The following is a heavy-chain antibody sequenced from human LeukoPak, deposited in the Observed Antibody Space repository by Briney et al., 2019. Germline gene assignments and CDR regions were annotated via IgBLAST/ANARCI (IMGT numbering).Heavy chain of an antibody. J-gene: IGHJ4*02. CDR1: GFTFSSYG. CDR3: AKSVLGYCSGGSCYSADY. Sequence: GGSLRLSCAASGFTFSSYGMHWVRQAPGKGLEWVAVIWYDGSNKYYADSVKGRFTISRDNSKNTLYLQMNSLRAEDTAVYYCAKSVLGYCSGGSCYSADYWGQGTLVTVSS. CDR2: IWYDGSNK. V-gene: IGHV3-33*06. D-gene: IGHD2-15*01.